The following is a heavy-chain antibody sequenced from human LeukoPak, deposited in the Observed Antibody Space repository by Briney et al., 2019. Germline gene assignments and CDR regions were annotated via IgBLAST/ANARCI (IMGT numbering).Heavy chain of an antibody. Sequence: GGSLRLSCAASRFTFSSYSMNWVRQAPGKGLEWVSSISGSRSYIYYADSVKGRFTISRDNAKNSLYLQMNSLKAEDDTAVYYCARGFGSSIPYSYYYYLDVWGKGTTVTVSS. V-gene: IGHV3-21*01. J-gene: IGHJ6*03. D-gene: IGHD6-6*01. CDR1: RFTFSSYS. CDR3: ARGFGSSIPYSYYYYLDV. CDR2: ISGSRSYI.